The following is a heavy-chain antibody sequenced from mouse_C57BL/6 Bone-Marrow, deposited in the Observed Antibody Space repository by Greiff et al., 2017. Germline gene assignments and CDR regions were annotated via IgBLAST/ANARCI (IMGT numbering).Heavy chain of an antibody. Sequence: QVQLQQPGAELVKPGASVKLSCKASGYTFTNYWMHWVKQRPGQGLEWIGMMHPNGGSPDYNEKFKSEATLSVDKSSRTAYMELSSLTSEDSAVYYCARSYDYDDYTEDFWGQGTSVTVPS. J-gene: IGHJ4*01. V-gene: IGHV1-64*01. CDR2: MHPNGGSP. CDR1: GYTFTNYW. CDR3: ARSYDYDDYTEDF. D-gene: IGHD2-4*01.